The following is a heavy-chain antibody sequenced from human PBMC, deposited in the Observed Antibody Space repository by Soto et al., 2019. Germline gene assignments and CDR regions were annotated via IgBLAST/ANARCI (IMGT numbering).Heavy chain of an antibody. CDR3: AHRKKVPAAIYTVNNWFDP. V-gene: IGHV2-5*02. CDR2: IYWDDDK. Sequence: SGPTLVNPTQTLTLTCTFSGFSLSTSGVGVGWIRQPPGKALEWLALIYWDDDKRYSPSLKSRLTITKDTSKNQVVLTMTNMDPVDTATYYCAHRKKVPAAIYTVNNWFDPWGQGTLVTVSS. D-gene: IGHD2-2*01. CDR1: GFSLSTSGVG. J-gene: IGHJ5*02.